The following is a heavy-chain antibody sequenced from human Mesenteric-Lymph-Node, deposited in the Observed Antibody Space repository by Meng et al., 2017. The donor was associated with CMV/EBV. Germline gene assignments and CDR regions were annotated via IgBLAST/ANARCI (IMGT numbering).Heavy chain of an antibody. Sequence: GESLKISCAASGLNFNRYGIYWVRHAPDRGLEYVAVISHDGTKTYFADSVRGRFTISRDNSKSTMYLQMSSLRVEDTAMYYCAIFGMVGSFDLWGQGTMVTVSS. D-gene: IGHD3-3*02. CDR1: GLNFNRYG. CDR3: AIFGMVGSFDL. CDR2: ISHDGTKT. V-gene: IGHV3-30*03. J-gene: IGHJ3*01.